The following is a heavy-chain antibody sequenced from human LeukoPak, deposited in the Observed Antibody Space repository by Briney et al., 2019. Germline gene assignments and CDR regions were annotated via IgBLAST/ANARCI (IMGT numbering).Heavy chain of an antibody. CDR1: GFTFSSYW. D-gene: IGHD4-17*01. CDR3: ARDIATVTTSD. J-gene: IGHJ4*02. CDR2: IKQDGSEK. Sequence: PGGSLRLSCAASGFTFSSYWMSWVRQAPGKGLQWVANIKQDGSEKYYVDSVKGRFTISRDNAKNSLYLQMNSLRAEDTAMYYCARDIATVTTSDWGQGTLVTVSS. V-gene: IGHV3-7*01.